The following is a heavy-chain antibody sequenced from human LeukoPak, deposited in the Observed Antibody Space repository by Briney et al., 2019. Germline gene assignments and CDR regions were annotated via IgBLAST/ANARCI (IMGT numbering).Heavy chain of an antibody. CDR2: ISGSGGST. CDR3: AKDSPRWDIVATLPRDY. CDR1: GFTFSSYA. V-gene: IGHV3-23*01. D-gene: IGHD5-12*01. Sequence: GSLRLSCAASGFTFSSYAMSWVRQAPGKGLEWVSAISGSGGSTYYADSVKGRFTISRDNSKNTLYLQMNSLRAEDTAVYYCAKDSPRWDIVATLPRDYWGQGTLVTVSS. J-gene: IGHJ4*02.